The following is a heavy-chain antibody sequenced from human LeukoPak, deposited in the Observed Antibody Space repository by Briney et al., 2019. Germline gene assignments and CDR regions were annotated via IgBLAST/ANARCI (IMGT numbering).Heavy chain of an antibody. CDR1: GYSFTSYW. V-gene: IGHV5-51*01. Sequence: GESLKISCKGSGYSFTSYWIGWVRQMPGKGLEWMGIINPEDSDTTYSPSFQGQVTISADKSISTAYLQWSSLKASDTAMYYCARLVGYSYGAFDYWGQGTLVTVSS. J-gene: IGHJ4*02. CDR3: ARLVGYSYGAFDY. CDR2: INPEDSDT. D-gene: IGHD5-18*01.